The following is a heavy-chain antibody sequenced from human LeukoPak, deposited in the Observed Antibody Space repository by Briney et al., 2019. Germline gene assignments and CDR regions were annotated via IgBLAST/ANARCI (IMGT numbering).Heavy chain of an antibody. D-gene: IGHD2-2*01. J-gene: IGHJ3*02. V-gene: IGHV3-53*01. CDR2: IYSGSRT. CDR3: ARAVVVPHAFDI. CDR1: GFTVSSNY. Sequence: GGSLRLSCAASGFTVSSNYISWVRQSLGKGLEGVSVIYSGSRTYYADSVKGRFPISRDNSKNTLYLQMNSLRAEDTAVYYCARAVVVPHAFDIWGQGTMVTVSS.